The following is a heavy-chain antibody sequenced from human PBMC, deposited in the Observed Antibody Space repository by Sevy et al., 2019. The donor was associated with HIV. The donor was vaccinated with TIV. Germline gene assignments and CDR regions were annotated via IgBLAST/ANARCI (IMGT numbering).Heavy chain of an antibody. Sequence: SETLSLTCAVYGGSFSGYYWSWIRQPPGKGLEWIGEINHSGSTNYNPTLKSRITISVDTSKNQFTLKLSSVTAADTAVYYCARGRGSGGYYRNDAFDIWGQGTMVTVSS. CDR1: GGSFSGYY. V-gene: IGHV4-34*01. D-gene: IGHD3-22*01. CDR2: INHSGST. CDR3: ARGRGSGGYYRNDAFDI. J-gene: IGHJ3*02.